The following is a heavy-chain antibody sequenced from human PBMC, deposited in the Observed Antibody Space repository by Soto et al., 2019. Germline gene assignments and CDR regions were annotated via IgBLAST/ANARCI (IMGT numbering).Heavy chain of an antibody. Sequence: VGTLRLSCAASGFTFSDYGMSWVRQAPGKGLEWVSTFGGGGATYYADSVRGRFVVSRDNSKNTLHFHMSNLPAVDTAVYCCVHGLREHWLVVTDAFDIWGQGTVVTVSS. CDR1: GFTFSDYG. J-gene: IGHJ3*02. CDR2: FGGGGAT. V-gene: IGHV3-23*01. D-gene: IGHD6-19*01. CDR3: VHGLREHWLVVTDAFDI.